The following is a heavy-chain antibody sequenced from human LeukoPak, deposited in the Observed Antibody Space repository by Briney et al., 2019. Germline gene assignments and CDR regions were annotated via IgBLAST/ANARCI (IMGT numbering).Heavy chain of an antibody. CDR2: IIPIFGIA. D-gene: IGHD2-2*02. CDR1: GGTFSSYA. Sequence: ASVKVSCKASGGTFSSYAISWVRQAPGQGLEWMGRIIPIFGIANYAQKFQGRVTITADKSTSTAYMELSSLRSEDTAVYYCAGGGGLPAAIYYFDYWGQGTLVTVSS. J-gene: IGHJ4*02. CDR3: AGGGGLPAAIYYFDY. V-gene: IGHV1-69*04.